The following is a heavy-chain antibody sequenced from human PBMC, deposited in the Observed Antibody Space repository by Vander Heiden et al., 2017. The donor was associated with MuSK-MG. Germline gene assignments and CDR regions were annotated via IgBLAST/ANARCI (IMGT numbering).Heavy chain of an antibody. CDR3: AREVGASRDY. Sequence: EVQLVESAGGLVKPGGSLRLSCAASGFPFSSYSMNWVRQAPGKGLEWVASISSSSSYIYYADSVKGRFTIPRDNAKISLYLQMNSLRAEDTAVDYCAREVGASRDYWGEGTLVAVSS. J-gene: IGHJ4*02. D-gene: IGHD1-26*01. V-gene: IGHV3-21*01. CDR1: GFPFSSYS. CDR2: ISSSSSYI.